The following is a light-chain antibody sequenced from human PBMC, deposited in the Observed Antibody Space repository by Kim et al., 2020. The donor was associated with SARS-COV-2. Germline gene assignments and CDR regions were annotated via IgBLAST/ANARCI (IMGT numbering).Light chain of an antibody. V-gene: IGKV3-20*01. CDR3: QQYGSSPDT. Sequence: LSPGERVTVSCRASQSVSSNYLAWYQQKPGQAPRLLIYGASSRAIGIPDRFSGSGSGTDFTLTISRLEPEDFAVYFCQQYGSSPDTFGQGTKLEI. J-gene: IGKJ2*01. CDR1: QSVSSNY. CDR2: GAS.